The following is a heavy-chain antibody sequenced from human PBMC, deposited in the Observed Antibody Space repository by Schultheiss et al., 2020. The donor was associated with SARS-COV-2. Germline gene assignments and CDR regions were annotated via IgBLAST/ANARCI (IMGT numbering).Heavy chain of an antibody. J-gene: IGHJ4*02. CDR1: GGSFSGYY. D-gene: IGHD3-22*01. CDR2: INHSGST. Sequence: SQTLSLTCAVYGGSFSGYYWSWIRQPPGKGLEWIGEINHSGSTNYNPSLKSRVTISVDTSKNQFSLKLSSVTAADTAVYYCARLTYYYDSSGYYYHFDYWGQGTLVTVS. V-gene: IGHV4-34*01. CDR3: ARLTYYYDSSGYYYHFDY.